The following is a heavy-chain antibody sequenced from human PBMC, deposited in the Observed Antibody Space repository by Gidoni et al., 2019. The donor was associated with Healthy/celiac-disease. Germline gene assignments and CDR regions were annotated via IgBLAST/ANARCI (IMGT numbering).Heavy chain of an antibody. D-gene: IGHD7-27*01. CDR3: ARATGANGI. CDR1: GCTFSCDS. CDR2: ISSSSSNI. V-gene: IGHV3-21*01. J-gene: IGHJ4*02. Sequence: EVQLVESGRGLVKPGGSLRLSCAASGCTFSCDSMNWVRQAPGKGLEWVSSISSSSSNIYYADSVKGRFTISRDNAKNSLYLQMNSLRAEDTAVYYCARATGANGIWGQGTLVTVSS.